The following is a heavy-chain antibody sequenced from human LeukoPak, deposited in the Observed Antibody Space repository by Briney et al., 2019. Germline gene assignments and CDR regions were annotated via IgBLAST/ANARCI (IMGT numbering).Heavy chain of an antibody. CDR1: GYTFTNYY. Sequence: ASVKVSCKASGYTFTNYYMNWVRPAPGQGVEWMGIINPSGGSTRYAQKFQGRVTVTRDTSTRTVYMELSSLRSEDTAMYYCAREGEIGYDLSDYWGQGTLVTVSS. V-gene: IGHV1-46*01. CDR2: INPSGGST. D-gene: IGHD5-12*01. J-gene: IGHJ4*02. CDR3: AREGEIGYDLSDY.